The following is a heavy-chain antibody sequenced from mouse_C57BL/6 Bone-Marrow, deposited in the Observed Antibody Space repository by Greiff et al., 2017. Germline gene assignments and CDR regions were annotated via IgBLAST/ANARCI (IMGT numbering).Heavy chain of an antibody. CDR2: IDPSDSYT. CDR3: ARSTTVVASGDY. V-gene: IGHV1-69*01. CDR1: GYTFTSYW. J-gene: IGHJ2*01. Sequence: QVQLQQPGAELVMPGASVKLSCKASGYTFTSYWMHWVKQRPGQGLEWIGEIDPSDSYTNYNQKFKGKSTLTVDNSSSTAYMQLSSLTSEDSAVYYCARSTTVVASGDYWGQGTTLTVSS. D-gene: IGHD1-1*01.